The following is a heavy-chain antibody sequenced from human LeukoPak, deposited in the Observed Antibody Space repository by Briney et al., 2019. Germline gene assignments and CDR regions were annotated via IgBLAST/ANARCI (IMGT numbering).Heavy chain of an antibody. CDR2: IYYSGST. CDR3: ARHGFLKGAIDY. Sequence: SETLSLTCTVSGGSISSSSYYWGWIRQPPGKGLEWIGSIYYSGSTYYNPSLKSRVTISVDTSKNQFSLKLSSVTAADTAVYYCARHGFLKGAIDYWGQGTLVTVSS. V-gene: IGHV4-39*01. J-gene: IGHJ4*02. CDR1: GGSISSSSYY. D-gene: IGHD1-26*01.